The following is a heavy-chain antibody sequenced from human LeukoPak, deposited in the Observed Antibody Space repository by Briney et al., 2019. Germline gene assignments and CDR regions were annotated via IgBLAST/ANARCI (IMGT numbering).Heavy chain of an antibody. D-gene: IGHD3/OR15-3a*01. V-gene: IGHV4-59*01. CDR1: GGSISSYY. J-gene: IGHJ3*02. Sequence: KPSETLSLTCTVSGGSISSYYWSWIRQPPEKGLEWIGYIYYSGSTNYNPSLKSRVTISVDTSKNQFSLKLGSVTAADTAVYYCSRRWTGDAFDIWGQRTMVTVSS. CDR2: IYYSGST. CDR3: SRRWTGDAFDI.